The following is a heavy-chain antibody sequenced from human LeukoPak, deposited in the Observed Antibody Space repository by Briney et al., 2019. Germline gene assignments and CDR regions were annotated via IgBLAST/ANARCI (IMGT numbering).Heavy chain of an antibody. CDR3: GKEGGA. V-gene: IGHV3-23*01. D-gene: IGHD3-16*01. CDR1: GFSFSSFT. J-gene: IGHJ5*02. CDR2: IGGRGGGT. Sequence: GGSLRLSCAASGFSFSSFTMTWVRQAPGKGLEWVSAIGGRGGGTYYADSLEGRFTIARDNSKDMVYLQMNSLKVEDTATYYCGKEGGAWGQGTKVTVSS.